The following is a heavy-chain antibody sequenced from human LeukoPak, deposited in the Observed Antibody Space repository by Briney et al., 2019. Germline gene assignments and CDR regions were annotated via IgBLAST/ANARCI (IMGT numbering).Heavy chain of an antibody. CDR1: GGSFSGYY. Sequence: SETLSLTCAVYGGSFSGYYWSWIRQPPGKGLEWIGEINHSGSTNYNPSLKSRVTISVDTSKNQFSLKLSSVTAADTAVYYCVRPSQVRSDTSGYLDHWGRGTLVIVAS. J-gene: IGHJ4*02. D-gene: IGHD3-22*01. CDR2: INHSGST. V-gene: IGHV4-34*01. CDR3: VRPSQVRSDTSGYLDH.